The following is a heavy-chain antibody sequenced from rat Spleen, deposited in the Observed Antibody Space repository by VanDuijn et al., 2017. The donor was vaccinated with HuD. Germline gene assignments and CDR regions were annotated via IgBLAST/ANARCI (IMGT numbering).Heavy chain of an antibody. CDR1: GFTFSNYY. V-gene: IGHV5-25*01. CDR3: ARQGYYYDGSYYQDYVMDA. D-gene: IGHD1-12*02. Sequence: EVQLVESGGGLVQPGRSMKLSCAALGFTFSNYYMAWVRQAPTKGLEWVASISTGGGNTYYRDPVKGRFTISRDNAKSTLYLQMDSLRSEDTATYYCARQGYYYDGSYYQDYVMDAWGQGASVTVSS. J-gene: IGHJ4*01. CDR2: ISTGGGNT.